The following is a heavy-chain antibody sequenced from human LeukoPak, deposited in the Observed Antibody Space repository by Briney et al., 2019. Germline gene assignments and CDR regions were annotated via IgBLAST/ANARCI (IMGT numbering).Heavy chain of an antibody. CDR1: GGSFSGYH. CDR2: INHSGST. J-gene: IGHJ4*02. CDR3: ARAGSVTTFSLFDY. Sequence: SETLSLTCAVYGGSFSGYHWSWIRQPPGKGLEWIGEINHSGSTNYNPSLKSRVTISVDTSKNQFSLKLSSVTAADTAVYYCARAGSVTTFSLFDYWGQGTLVTVSS. D-gene: IGHD2/OR15-2a*01. V-gene: IGHV4-34*01.